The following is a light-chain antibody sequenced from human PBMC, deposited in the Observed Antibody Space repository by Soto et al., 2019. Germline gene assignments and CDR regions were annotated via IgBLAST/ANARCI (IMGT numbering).Light chain of an antibody. J-gene: IGKJ1*01. V-gene: IGKV3-15*01. Sequence: EIVMTQSPATLSVSPGERATLSCRASQSVSSNLAWYQQKPGQAPRLRIYGASSRATGIPATFSGSGSGTEFTLTISSLQSEEFAVYYCQQYKNWPWTFGQGTKVEIK. CDR3: QQYKNWPWT. CDR2: GAS. CDR1: QSVSSN.